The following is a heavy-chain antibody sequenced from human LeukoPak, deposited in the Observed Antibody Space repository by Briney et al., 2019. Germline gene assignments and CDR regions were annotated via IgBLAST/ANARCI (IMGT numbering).Heavy chain of an antibody. CDR1: GGSINSYS. J-gene: IGHJ4*02. CDR3: AREYYYGSGSYY. CDR2: VYYSGST. V-gene: IGHV4-59*01. D-gene: IGHD3-10*01. Sequence: SETLSLTCTVSGGSINSYSWSWIRQPPGKGLEWIGDVYYSGSTDNNPSLRGRVTISVDMSKNQFSLKLSSVTAADTAVYYCAREYYYGSGSYYWGQGTLVTVSS.